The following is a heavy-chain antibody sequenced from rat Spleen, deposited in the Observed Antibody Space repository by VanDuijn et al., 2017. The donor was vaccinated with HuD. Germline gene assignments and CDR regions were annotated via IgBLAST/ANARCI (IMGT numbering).Heavy chain of an antibody. CDR1: GFTFSDYA. V-gene: IGHV5-17*01. CDR3: ARNYDDGTYYYYVMDA. CDR2: IIYDGSST. Sequence: EVQLVESGGGLVQPGRSLKFSCAASGFTFSDYAMAWVRQAPKKGLEWVATIIYDGSSTYYRDSVKGRFTISRDNAKSTLYLQMDSLRAEDTATYYCARNYDDGTYYYYVMDAWGQGASVTVSS. J-gene: IGHJ4*01. D-gene: IGHD1-12*02.